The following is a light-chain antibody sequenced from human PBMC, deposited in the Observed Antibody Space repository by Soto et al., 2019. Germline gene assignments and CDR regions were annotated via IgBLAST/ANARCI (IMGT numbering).Light chain of an antibody. CDR3: QQYSSYSPT. J-gene: IGKJ1*01. CDR2: DAS. Sequence: DIPMSQSPSTLSASVGDRVTITCRASQSISSWFAWYQLNRGKAPKLLIYDASSLESGVPSRFSGSGSGTEFPVTISSLQPDDFATYYGQQYSSYSPTFGQGPKVEIK. CDR1: QSISSW. V-gene: IGKV1-5*01.